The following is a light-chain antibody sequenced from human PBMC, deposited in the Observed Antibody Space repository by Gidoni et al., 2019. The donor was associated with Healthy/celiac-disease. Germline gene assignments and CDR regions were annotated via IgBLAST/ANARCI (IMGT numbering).Light chain of an antibody. CDR2: AAS. CDR3: QQYYSYPPT. Sequence: IPGTPAPSSLSASTGDRVTITCRASQGISSYLAWYQQKPGKAPKLLIYAASTLQSGVPSRFSGSGSGTDFTLTISCLQSEDFATYYCQQYYSYPPTFGQGTRLEIK. J-gene: IGKJ5*01. V-gene: IGKV1-8*01. CDR1: QGISSY.